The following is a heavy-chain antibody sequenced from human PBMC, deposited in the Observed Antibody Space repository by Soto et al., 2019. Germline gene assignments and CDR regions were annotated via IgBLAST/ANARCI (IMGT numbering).Heavy chain of an antibody. CDR3: ARVSVSRTSSAKFDP. CDR1: GYTFTSYG. J-gene: IGHJ5*02. V-gene: IGHV1-18*04. Sequence: ASVKVSCKASGYTFTSYGISWVRQAPGQGLEWMGWISAYNGNTNYAQKLQGRVTMTTGTSTSTAYMELRSLRSDDTAVYYCARVSVSRTSSAKFDPWGQGTLVTVSS. D-gene: IGHD2-2*01. CDR2: ISAYNGNT.